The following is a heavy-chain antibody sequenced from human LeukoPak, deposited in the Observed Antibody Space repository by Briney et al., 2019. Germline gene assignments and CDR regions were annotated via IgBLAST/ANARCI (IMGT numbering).Heavy chain of an antibody. CDR3: ARRQMYDSSGYYYHY. CDR1: GYTLTELS. D-gene: IGHD3-22*01. J-gene: IGHJ4*02. V-gene: IGHV1-24*01. Sequence: ASVKVSCKVSGYTLTELSMHWVRQAPGKGLEWMGGFDPEDGETIYAQKFQGRVTMTEDTSTDTAYMELSRLRSDDTAVYYCARRQMYDSSGYYYHYWGQGTLVTVSS. CDR2: FDPEDGET.